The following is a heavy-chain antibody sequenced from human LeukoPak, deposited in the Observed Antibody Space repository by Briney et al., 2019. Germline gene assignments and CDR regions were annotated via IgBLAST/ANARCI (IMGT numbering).Heavy chain of an antibody. CDR3: VRGDNRDY. V-gene: IGHV3-21*01. Sequence: AGGSLRLSCAASGFSLSTSTMNWVRQAPGKGLEWISSIGKTSRDMYYADSVRGRFTISRDNAKNSLFLLMNNLRVEDTSVYYCVRGDNRDYWGQGTLVTVSS. CDR1: GFSLSTST. D-gene: IGHD1-14*01. CDR2: IGKTSRDM. J-gene: IGHJ4*02.